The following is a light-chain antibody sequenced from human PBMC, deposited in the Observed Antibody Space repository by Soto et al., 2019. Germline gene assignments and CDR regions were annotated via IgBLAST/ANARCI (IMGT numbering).Light chain of an antibody. CDR3: QQYGETPWT. CDR1: QSVSSSY. J-gene: IGKJ1*01. CDR2: GVS. Sequence: EIVLTQSPGTLSLSPGERATLSCRASQSVSSSYLAWYQQKPGPAPRLLIYGVSSRATGIPDRFTGSGSGTDFTLTISRLEPEDFAVYYCQQYGETPWTFGQGTKVDIK. V-gene: IGKV3-20*01.